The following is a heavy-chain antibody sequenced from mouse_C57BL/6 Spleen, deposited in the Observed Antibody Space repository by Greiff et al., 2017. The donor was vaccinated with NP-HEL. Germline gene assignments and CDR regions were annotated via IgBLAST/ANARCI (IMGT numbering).Heavy chain of an antibody. Sequence: VQLQQSGPELVKPGASVKISCKASGYAFSSSWMNWVKQRPGKGLEWIGRIYPGDGDTNYNGKFKGKATLTADKSSSTAYMQLSSLTSEDSAVYFCARSHYGNYFDYWGQGTTLTVSS. CDR1: GYAFSSSW. D-gene: IGHD2-1*01. V-gene: IGHV1-82*01. CDR3: ARSHYGNYFDY. CDR2: IYPGDGDT. J-gene: IGHJ2*01.